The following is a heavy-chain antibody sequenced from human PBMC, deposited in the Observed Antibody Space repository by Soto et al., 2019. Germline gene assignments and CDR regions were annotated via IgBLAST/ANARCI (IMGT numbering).Heavy chain of an antibody. J-gene: IGHJ5*02. CDR2: ISANSGNT. D-gene: IGHD2-15*01. CDR1: GYTFTSYG. CDR3: AREGGSYSWFDP. Sequence: ASVKVSCKASGYTFTSYGISWVRRAPGQGLEWMGWISANSGNTKFAQKLQGRVTMTTDTSTSTAYMELRSLRSDDTAVYYCAREGGSYSWFDPWGQGTLVTVSS. V-gene: IGHV1-18*04.